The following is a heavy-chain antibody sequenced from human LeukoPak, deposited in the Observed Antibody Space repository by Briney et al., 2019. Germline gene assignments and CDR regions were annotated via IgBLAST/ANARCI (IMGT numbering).Heavy chain of an antibody. D-gene: IGHD1-1*01. J-gene: IGHJ3*02. CDR3: AFNSTKRTFDI. V-gene: IGHV4-59*08. CDR1: GGSMSPFY. Sequence: SETLSLTCTVSGGSMSPFYWSWLRQSPGKGLEWIGSSYYSGGTNYNPSLKSRATISVDTSKNQFSLDLSSVIAADTAVYYCAFNSTKRTFDIWGQGTMVTVSS. CDR2: SYYSGGT.